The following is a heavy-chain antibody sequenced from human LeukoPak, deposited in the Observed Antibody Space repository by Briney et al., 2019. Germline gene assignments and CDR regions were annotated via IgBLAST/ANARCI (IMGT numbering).Heavy chain of an antibody. Sequence: GGSLRLSCAASGFTFSDYYMSWIRQAPGKGLEWVSYISSSGSTIYYADSVKGRFTISRDNAKNSLYLRMNSLRAEDTAVYYCAREKLATTTRVGPPNYWGQGTLVTVSS. CDR3: AREKLATTTRVGPPNY. J-gene: IGHJ4*02. V-gene: IGHV3-11*04. D-gene: IGHD5-12*01. CDR1: GFTFSDYY. CDR2: ISSSGSTI.